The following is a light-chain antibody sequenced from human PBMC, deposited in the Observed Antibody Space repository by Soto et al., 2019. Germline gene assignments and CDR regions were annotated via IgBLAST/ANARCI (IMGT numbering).Light chain of an antibody. V-gene: IGLV2-23*03. J-gene: IGLJ1*01. CDR2: EGS. CDR1: SSDVGRYNL. CDR3: CSYAGSSTV. Sequence: QSVLTQPASVSGSPGQSITISCTGTSSDVGRYNLVSWYQQHPGKAPKLMIYEGSKRPSGVSNRFSGSKSGNTASLTISGPQAEDEADYYCCSYAGSSTVFVTGTKVTVL.